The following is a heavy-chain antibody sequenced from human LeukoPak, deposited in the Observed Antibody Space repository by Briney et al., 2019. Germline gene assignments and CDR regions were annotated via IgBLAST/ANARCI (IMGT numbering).Heavy chain of an antibody. V-gene: IGHV3-21*01. CDR3: ARGKYYYDSSGYWHFDY. Sequence: GGSLRLSCAASGFTFSSYSMNWVRQAPGKGLEWVSSISSSSSYIYYADSVKGRFTISRDNAKNSLYLQMNSLRAEDTAVYYCARGKYYYDSSGYWHFDYWGQGTLSPSPQ. D-gene: IGHD3-22*01. J-gene: IGHJ4*02. CDR2: ISSSSSYI. CDR1: GFTFSSYS.